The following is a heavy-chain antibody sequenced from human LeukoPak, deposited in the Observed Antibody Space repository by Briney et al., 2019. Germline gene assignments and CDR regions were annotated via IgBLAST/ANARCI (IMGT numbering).Heavy chain of an antibody. CDR1: GYTLTELS. CDR2: FDPEDGET. CDR3: ARPGSYSSSPHLEY. V-gene: IGHV1-24*01. J-gene: IGHJ4*02. D-gene: IGHD6-6*01. Sequence: GASVKVSCKVSGYTLTELSMHWVRQAPGKGLEWMGGFDPEDGETIYAQKFQGRVTMTGDTSTDTAYMELNSLRSDDTAVYYCARPGSYSSSPHLEYWGQGTLVTVSS.